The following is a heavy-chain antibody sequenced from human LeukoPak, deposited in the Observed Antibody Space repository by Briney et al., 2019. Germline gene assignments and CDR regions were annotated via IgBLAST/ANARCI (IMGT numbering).Heavy chain of an antibody. Sequence: ASVKVSCKASGYTFTSYYMHWVRPPPGQGLEWMGIINPSGGSTSYAQKFQGRVTMTRDTSTSTVYMELSSLRSEDTAVYYCARDLRQGDSYWGQGTLVTVSS. CDR2: INPSGGST. CDR3: ARDLRQGDSY. CDR1: GYTFTSYY. V-gene: IGHV1-46*01. J-gene: IGHJ4*02. D-gene: IGHD2-21*02.